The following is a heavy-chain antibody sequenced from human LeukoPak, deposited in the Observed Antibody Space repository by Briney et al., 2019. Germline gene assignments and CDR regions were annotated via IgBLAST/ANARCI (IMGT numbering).Heavy chain of an antibody. V-gene: IGHV1-69*01. J-gene: IGHJ4*02. Sequence: VKVSCKASGGTFSSYAISWVRQAPGQGLEWMGGIIPIFGTANYAQKFQGRVTITADESTSTAYMELSSLRSEDTAVYYCASRAMITFGGVIVTQSHFDYWGQGTLVTVSS. CDR2: IIPIFGTA. CDR1: GGTFSSYA. CDR3: ASRAMITFGGVIVTQSHFDY. D-gene: IGHD3-16*02.